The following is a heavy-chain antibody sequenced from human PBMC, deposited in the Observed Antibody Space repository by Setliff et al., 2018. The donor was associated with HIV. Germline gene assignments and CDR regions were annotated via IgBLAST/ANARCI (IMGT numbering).Heavy chain of an antibody. CDR1: DDSIKSDNYY. V-gene: IGHV4-61*02. Sequence: PSETLSLTCTVSDDSIKSDNYYWSWVRQPAGKGLEWIGRVYITGRIHYNPSLKSRVSLSIDTYKNQFSLNLRSVTAADTAVYYCARERDDSGYYLSLFVHWGQGAFVTVSS. J-gene: IGHJ4*02. D-gene: IGHD4-17*01. CDR3: ARERDDSGYYLSLFVH. CDR2: VYITGRI.